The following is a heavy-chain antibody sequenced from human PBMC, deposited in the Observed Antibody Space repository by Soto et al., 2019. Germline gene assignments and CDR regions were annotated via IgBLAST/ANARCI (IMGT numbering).Heavy chain of an antibody. J-gene: IGHJ4*02. CDR2: VYYSGST. Sequence: QVQLQESGPGLVKPSQTLSLTCTVSGGSISSGDYYWSWIRQPPGKGLEWIGYVYYSGSTYYNPPLKSRVTISVDTSKTQFSLKLRSVTAADTAVYYCARDVRVSYFDYWGQGTLVTVSS. CDR1: GGSISSGDYY. D-gene: IGHD2-8*02. CDR3: ARDVRVSYFDY. V-gene: IGHV4-30-4*01.